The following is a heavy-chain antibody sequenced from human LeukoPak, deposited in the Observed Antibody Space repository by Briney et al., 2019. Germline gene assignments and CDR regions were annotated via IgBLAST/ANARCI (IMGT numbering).Heavy chain of an antibody. Sequence: GESLRISFQGSGYRFSNNWISWVRQMPGKGLEWMGRIDPRDSYVTYSPSFQGHVTISVDKSITTAYLQWSTLKASDTATYYCARHFNQYHDSGSYYSNYWYFDLWGRGTLVTVSS. D-gene: IGHD3-10*01. V-gene: IGHV5-10-1*01. CDR3: ARHFNQYHDSGSYYSNYWYFDL. CDR2: IDPRDSYV. CDR1: GYRFSNNW. J-gene: IGHJ2*01.